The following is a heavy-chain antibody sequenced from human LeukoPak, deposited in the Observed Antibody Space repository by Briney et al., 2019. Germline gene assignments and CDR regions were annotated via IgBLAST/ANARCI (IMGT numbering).Heavy chain of an antibody. V-gene: IGHV3-23*01. J-gene: IGHJ4*02. CDR2: ISRSGGSI. D-gene: IGHD5-12*01. Sequence: GGSLRLSCAASGFTFSDYAMNWVRQAPGKGLEWVSAISRSGGSIYYADSVKGRFTTSRDNSKNTLYLQMNSLRAEDTAVYYCAKNDGRHSGYVNLDYWGQGTLVTVSS. CDR1: GFTFSDYA. CDR3: AKNDGRHSGYVNLDY.